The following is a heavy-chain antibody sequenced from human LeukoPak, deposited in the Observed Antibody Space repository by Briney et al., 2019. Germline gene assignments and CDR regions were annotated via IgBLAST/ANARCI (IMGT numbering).Heavy chain of an antibody. Sequence: GGSLRLSCAASGFTFSNYAMSWVRQAPGKGLEWVSAISGTGGSSHYADSVKGRFTISRDNSKNTLYLQMNSLRAEDTAVYYCAKAGQLRLPSIYFDYWGQGTLVTVSS. D-gene: IGHD5-18*01. J-gene: IGHJ4*02. CDR2: ISGTGGSS. CDR1: GFTFSNYA. V-gene: IGHV3-23*01. CDR3: AKAGQLRLPSIYFDY.